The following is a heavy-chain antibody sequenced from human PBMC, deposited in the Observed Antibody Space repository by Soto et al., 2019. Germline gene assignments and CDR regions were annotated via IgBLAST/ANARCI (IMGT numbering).Heavy chain of an antibody. Sequence: SVKVSCKASGYTFTNHGISWVRQAPGQGLEWMGGIIPIFGTANYAQKFQGRVTITADESTSTAYMELSSLRSEDTAVYYCARGGRITISLDWFDPWGQGTLVTVSS. CDR3: ARGGRITISLDWFDP. J-gene: IGHJ5*02. D-gene: IGHD3-3*01. V-gene: IGHV1-69*13. CDR1: GYTFTNHG. CDR2: IIPIFGTA.